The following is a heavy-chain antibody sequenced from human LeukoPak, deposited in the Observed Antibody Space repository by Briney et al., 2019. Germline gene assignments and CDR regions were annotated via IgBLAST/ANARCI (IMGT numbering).Heavy chain of an antibody. CDR3: ARAFPRRTDIVATGY. CDR1: GYTFTGYY. Sequence: GASVTVSFKASGYTFTGYYMHWVRQAPGQGLEWMGWINPNSGGTNYAQKFQGRVTMTRDTSISTAYMELSRLRSDDTAVYYCARAFPRRTDIVATGYWGQGTLVTVSS. V-gene: IGHV1-2*02. D-gene: IGHD5-12*01. CDR2: INPNSGGT. J-gene: IGHJ4*02.